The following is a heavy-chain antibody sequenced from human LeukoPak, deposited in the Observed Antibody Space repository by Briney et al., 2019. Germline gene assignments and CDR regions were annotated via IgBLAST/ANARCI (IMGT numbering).Heavy chain of an antibody. D-gene: IGHD3-22*01. CDR3: ARDPSSDSSGYYSYYFDY. V-gene: IGHV3-21*06. CDR1: GFTFSSYR. Sequence: PGGSLRPSCAASGFTFSSYRMNWVRQAPGKGLEWVSSISTSSSYIYYANSVKGRFTISRDNARNSLYLQMNSLRGEDTAVYYCARDPSSDSSGYYSYYFDYWGQGTLVTVSS. CDR2: ISTSSSYI. J-gene: IGHJ4*02.